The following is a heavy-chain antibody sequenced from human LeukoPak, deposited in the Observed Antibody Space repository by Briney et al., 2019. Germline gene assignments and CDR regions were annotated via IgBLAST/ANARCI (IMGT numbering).Heavy chain of an antibody. CDR3: ARDVVVGGTNY. CDR1: GFTVSYNY. J-gene: IGHJ4*02. CDR2: IYSGGST. Sequence: GGSLRLSCAASGFTVSYNYMSWVRQAPGKGLEWVSLIYSGGSTYYTDSVEGRFTISRDKSKNTLYLQMNSLRAEDPAVYYCARDVVVGGTNYWGQGTLVIVSS. D-gene: IGHD1-26*01. V-gene: IGHV3-66*02.